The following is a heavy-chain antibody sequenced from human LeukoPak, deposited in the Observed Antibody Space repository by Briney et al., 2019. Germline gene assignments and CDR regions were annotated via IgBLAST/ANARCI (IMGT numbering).Heavy chain of an antibody. CDR1: GGSISSGGYY. D-gene: IGHD3-10*01. CDR3: ASFSWGSANYHQEAIWSWFDP. CDR2: IYYSGST. Sequence: SETLSLTCTVSGGSISSGGYYWSWIRQHPGKGLEWIGYIYYSGSTYYNPSLKSRVTISVDTSKNQFSLKLSSVTAADTAVYYCASFSWGSANYHQEAIWSWFDPWGQGTLVTVSS. J-gene: IGHJ5*02. V-gene: IGHV4-31*03.